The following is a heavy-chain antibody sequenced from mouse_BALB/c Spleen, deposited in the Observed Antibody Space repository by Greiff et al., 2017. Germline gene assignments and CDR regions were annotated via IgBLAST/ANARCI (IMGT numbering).Heavy chain of an antibody. CDR1: GFTFSSFG. V-gene: IGHV5-17*02. Sequence: EVKVEESGGGLVQPGGSRKLSCAASGFTFSSFGMHWVRQAPEKGLEWVAYISSGSSTIYYADTVKGRFTISRDNPKNTLFLQMTSLRSEDTAMYYCARSGDYDERAMDYWGQGTSVTVSS. J-gene: IGHJ4*01. D-gene: IGHD2-4*01. CDR2: ISSGSSTI. CDR3: ARSGDYDERAMDY.